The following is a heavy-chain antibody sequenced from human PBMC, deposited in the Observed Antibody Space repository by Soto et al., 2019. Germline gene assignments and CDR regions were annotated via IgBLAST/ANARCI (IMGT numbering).Heavy chain of an antibody. CDR1: GGSISSYY. D-gene: IGHD2-15*01. V-gene: IGHV4-59*08. CDR2: IYYSGST. CDR3: GNGLGYCSGGSCSNWFDP. Sequence: SETLSLTCTVSGGSISSYYWSWIRQPPGKGLEWIGYIYYSGSTNYNPSLKSRVTISIDTSKNQFSLKLSSVTAADTAVYYCGNGLGYCSGGSCSNWFDPWGQGTLVTVSS. J-gene: IGHJ5*02.